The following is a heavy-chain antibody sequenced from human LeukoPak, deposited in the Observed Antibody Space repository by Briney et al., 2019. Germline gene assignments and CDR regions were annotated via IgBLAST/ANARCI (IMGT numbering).Heavy chain of an antibody. CDR3: ARPLGQYSTSSGLVV. V-gene: IGHV4-38-2*02. CDR1: GYSISSGYY. D-gene: IGHD6-6*01. Sequence: PSETLSLTCTVSGYSISSGYYWDWIRQPPGKGLEWIGSVFHSGSTYYNPSLKSRVTISVDTSKNQFSLKLASVTAADTAVYYCARPLGQYSTSSGLVVWGQGTLVTVSS. J-gene: IGHJ4*02. CDR2: VFHSGST.